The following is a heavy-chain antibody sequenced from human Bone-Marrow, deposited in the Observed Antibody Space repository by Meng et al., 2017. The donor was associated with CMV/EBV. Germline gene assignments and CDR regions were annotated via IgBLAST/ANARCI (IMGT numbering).Heavy chain of an antibody. J-gene: IGHJ5*02. CDR3: ARSYDYVWGFDP. Sequence: ASVKVSCKASGYTFTGYYMHWVRQAPGQGLEWMGWINPNSGGTNYAQKFQGRVTMTRDTSISTAYMELSRLRSDDTAVYYCARSYDYVWGFDPWGQGTLVTVSS. CDR2: INPNSGGT. D-gene: IGHD3-16*01. V-gene: IGHV1-2*02. CDR1: GYTFTGYY.